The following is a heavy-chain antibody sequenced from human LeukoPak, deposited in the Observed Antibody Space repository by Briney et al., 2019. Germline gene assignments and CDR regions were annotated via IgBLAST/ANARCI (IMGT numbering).Heavy chain of an antibody. CDR3: ARSRRGYSGYDY. V-gene: IGHV4-4*02. J-gene: IGHJ4*02. Sequence: SETLSLTCAVSGGSISSSNWWSWVRQPPGKGLEWIGEIYHSGSTNYNPSLKSRVTISVDTSKNQFSLKMTSVTAADTAVYYCARSRRGYSGYDYWGQGTLVTVSS. CDR2: IYHSGST. D-gene: IGHD5-12*01. CDR1: GGSISSSNW.